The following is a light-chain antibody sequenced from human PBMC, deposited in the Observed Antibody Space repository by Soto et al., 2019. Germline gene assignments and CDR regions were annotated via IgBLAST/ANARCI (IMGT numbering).Light chain of an antibody. CDR3: QQYSSSRT. CDR1: QSVSSNH. V-gene: IGKV3-20*01. J-gene: IGKJ1*01. Sequence: DIALTQSPGTLSLSPGERATLSCRASQSVSSNHLAWYQQKPGQAPRLLIYGGSSRATGIPVRFSGSGSETDFTLTITRLEPEDFAVYYCQQYSSSRTFGQGTKVEIK. CDR2: GGS.